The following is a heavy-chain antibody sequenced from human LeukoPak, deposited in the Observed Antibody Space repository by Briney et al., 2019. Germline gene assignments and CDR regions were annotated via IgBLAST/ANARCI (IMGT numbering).Heavy chain of an antibody. Sequence: ASVKVSCKASGYTFTSYDINWVRQATGQGLEWMGWMNPNTGATGYAQKFRGRITMTRDTSLTTAYMELSSLTSEDTALYYCARGPAYSEYGVLGYSHCSMAVWGKGTTVTVS. D-gene: IGHD4/OR15-4a*01. V-gene: IGHV1-8*01. CDR3: ARGPAYSEYGVLGYSHCSMAV. J-gene: IGHJ6*03. CDR1: GYTFTSYD. CDR2: MNPNTGAT.